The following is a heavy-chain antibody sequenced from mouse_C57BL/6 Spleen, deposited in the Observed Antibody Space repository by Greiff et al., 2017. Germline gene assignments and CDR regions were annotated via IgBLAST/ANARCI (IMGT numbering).Heavy chain of an antibody. CDR1: GFTFSSYA. CDR2: ISDGGSYT. Sequence: DVQLVESGGGLVKPGGSLKLSCAASGFTFSSYAMSWVRQTPEKRLEWVATISDGGSYTYYPDNVKGRFTISRDNAKNNLYLQMSHLKSEDTAMYYCARDQGDSSGHFDYWGQGTTLTVSS. V-gene: IGHV5-4*01. J-gene: IGHJ2*01. CDR3: ARDQGDSSGHFDY. D-gene: IGHD3-2*02.